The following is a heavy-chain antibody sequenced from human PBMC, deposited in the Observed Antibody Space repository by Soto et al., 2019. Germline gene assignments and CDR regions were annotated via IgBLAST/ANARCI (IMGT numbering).Heavy chain of an antibody. V-gene: IGHV1-18*01. D-gene: IGHD6-13*01. J-gene: IGHJ4*02. CDR1: GYTFTSYG. CDR3: ARDLGQQLVDY. CDR2: ISAYNGNT. Sequence: ASVKVSCKASGYTFTSYGISWVRQAPGQGLEWMGWISAYNGNTNYAQNLQGRVTMTADTSTSTAYMDLRSLRSDDTAVYYCARDLGQQLVDYWGQGTLVTVSS.